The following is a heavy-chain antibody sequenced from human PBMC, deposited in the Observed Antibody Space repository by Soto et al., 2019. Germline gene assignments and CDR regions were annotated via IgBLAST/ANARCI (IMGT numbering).Heavy chain of an antibody. Sequence: NPSETLSLTCTVSGGSISSGDYYWSWIRQPPGKGLEWIGYIYYSGSTYYNPSLRSRVTISVDTSKNKFSLKLSSVTATAPPGYYCVSRLYDDSSGFEGGGMDVWGQGTTVTVSS. J-gene: IGHJ6*02. D-gene: IGHD3-22*01. CDR2: IYYSGST. CDR3: VSRLYDDSSGFEGGGMDV. CDR1: GGSISSGDYY. V-gene: IGHV4-30-4*01.